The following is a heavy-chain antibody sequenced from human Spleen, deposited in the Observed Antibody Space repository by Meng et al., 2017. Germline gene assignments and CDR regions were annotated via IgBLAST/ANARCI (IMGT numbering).Heavy chain of an antibody. Sequence: GESLKISCAASGFTLSRYAMHWVRQAPGKGLEWVAVISYDGTNKHYADSVKGRFTISRDNAENTLYLQMNSLRGEDTAVYYCARDVAGRGGYWGQGTLVTVSS. J-gene: IGHJ4*02. D-gene: IGHD2-15*01. CDR2: ISYDGTNK. CDR1: GFTLSRYA. V-gene: IGHV3-30*04. CDR3: ARDVAGRGGY.